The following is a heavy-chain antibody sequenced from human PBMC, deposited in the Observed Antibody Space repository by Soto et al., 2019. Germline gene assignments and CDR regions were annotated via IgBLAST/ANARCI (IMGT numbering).Heavy chain of an antibody. V-gene: IGHV3-48*02. D-gene: IGHD3-22*01. Sequence: ASVKVSCKASGYTFTDYFMNWVRQAPGKGLEWVSYISSSSSTIYYADFVKGRFTISRDNAKNSLYLQMNSLRDDDTAVYYCARDGLNYYDSSGYYWANYFDYWGQGTLVTVSS. CDR3: ARDGLNYYDSSGYYWANYFDY. CDR2: ISSSSSTI. J-gene: IGHJ4*02. CDR1: GYTFTDYF.